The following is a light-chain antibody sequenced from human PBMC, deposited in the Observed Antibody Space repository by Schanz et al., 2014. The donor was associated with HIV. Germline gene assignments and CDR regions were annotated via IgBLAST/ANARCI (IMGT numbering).Light chain of an antibody. CDR2: EAS. J-gene: IGKJ3*01. Sequence: DIQMTQSPSTLSASVGDRVNITCRASQSISRGVAWYQQKPGKAPKVLIYEASTLETGVPSRFSGSGSGTESTLTINSLQPDDFATYYCQQYNSYSTFGPGTKVDIK. CDR3: QQYNSYST. CDR1: QSISRG. V-gene: IGKV1-5*01.